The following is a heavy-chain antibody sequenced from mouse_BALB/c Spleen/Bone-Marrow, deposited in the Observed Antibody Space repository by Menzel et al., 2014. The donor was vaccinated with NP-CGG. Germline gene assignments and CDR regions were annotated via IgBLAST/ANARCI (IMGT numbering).Heavy chain of an antibody. J-gene: IGHJ3*01. CDR3: TRLHYYGYSAY. V-gene: IGHV4-1*02. CDR2: INPDSSTI. D-gene: IGHD1-2*01. CDR1: GFDFSRYW. Sequence: EVQLQESGGGLVQPGGSLKLSCAASGFDFSRYWMSWVRQAPGKGLEWIGEINPDSSTINYTPSLKDKFTISRDNAKNTLYLQKSKVRSEDTALYYCTRLHYYGYSAYWGQGTLVTVST.